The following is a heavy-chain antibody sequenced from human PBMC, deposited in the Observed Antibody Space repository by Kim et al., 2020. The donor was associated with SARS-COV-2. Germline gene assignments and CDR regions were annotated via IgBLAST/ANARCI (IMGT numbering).Heavy chain of an antibody. CDR1: GYTFTGYY. V-gene: IGHV1-2*06. D-gene: IGHD4-17*01. Sequence: ASVKVSCKASGYTFTGYYMHWVRQAPGQGLEWMGRINPNSGGTNYAQKFQGRVTMTRDTSISTAYMELSRLRSDDTAVYYCARAPDRTGYGDYIYYYYYGMDVWGQGTTVTVSS. CDR2: INPNSGGT. J-gene: IGHJ6*02. CDR3: ARAPDRTGYGDYIYYYYYGMDV.